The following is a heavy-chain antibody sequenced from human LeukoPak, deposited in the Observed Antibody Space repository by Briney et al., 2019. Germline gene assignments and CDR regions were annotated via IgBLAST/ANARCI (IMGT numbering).Heavy chain of an antibody. Sequence: SETLSLTCAVYGGSFSGYSWSWIRQPLGKGLEWIGELNHSENTNCNPSLKSRVTISVDTSKNQFSLKLNSVTAADTAVYYCARGETYYYDTSGYFIFDYWGQGTLVTVSS. D-gene: IGHD3-22*01. CDR1: GGSFSGYS. CDR2: LNHSENT. CDR3: ARGETYYYDTSGYFIFDY. V-gene: IGHV4-34*01. J-gene: IGHJ4*02.